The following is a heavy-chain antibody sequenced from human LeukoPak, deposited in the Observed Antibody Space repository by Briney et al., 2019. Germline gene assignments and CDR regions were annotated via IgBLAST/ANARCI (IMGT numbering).Heavy chain of an antibody. Sequence: GASLRPSCAASGFTFSSYAMSWVRQAPGKGLEWVSSISGSGGSTYYPDSVKGRFTISRDNSKNPLYLQRNSPRVDDTSVYYFAKGGVDWGPFGHGGQGIRVPV. V-gene: IGHV3-23*01. CDR2: ISGSGGST. CDR3: AKGGVDWGPFGH. D-gene: IGHD3/OR15-3a*01. CDR1: GFTFSSYA. J-gene: IGHJ4*02.